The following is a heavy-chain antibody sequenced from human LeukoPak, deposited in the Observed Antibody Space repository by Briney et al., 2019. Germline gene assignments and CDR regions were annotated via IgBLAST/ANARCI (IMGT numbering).Heavy chain of an antibody. D-gene: IGHD5-18*01. CDR3: AREGLGYSYDY. Sequence: GGSLRLSCAASGFTFSNYWMHWVRQAPGKGLMWVSRVHSDGSYTNYADSVKGRFTISRDNAKSTLYLQMNSLRAEDTAVYYCAREGLGYSYDYWGQRTLVTVSS. CDR2: VHSDGSYT. V-gene: IGHV3-74*01. CDR1: GFTFSNYW. J-gene: IGHJ4*02.